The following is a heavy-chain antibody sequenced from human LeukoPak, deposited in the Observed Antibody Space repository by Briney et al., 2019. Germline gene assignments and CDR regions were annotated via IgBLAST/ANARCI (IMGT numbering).Heavy chain of an antibody. D-gene: IGHD6-13*01. CDR3: ARGGIAAAALVHLDY. Sequence: SETLSLTCGVSGGSVINTNWWTWVRQPPGKGLEWIGEVHLDGRTNYNPSLESRLTMSVDVSENQVSLKLTSVTAADTAVYYCARGGIAAAALVHLDYWGQGTLVTVSS. V-gene: IGHV4-4*02. CDR1: GGSVINTNW. J-gene: IGHJ4*02. CDR2: VHLDGRT.